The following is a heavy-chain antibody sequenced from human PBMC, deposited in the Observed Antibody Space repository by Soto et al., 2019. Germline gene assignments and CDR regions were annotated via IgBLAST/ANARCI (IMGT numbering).Heavy chain of an antibody. D-gene: IGHD5-18*01. V-gene: IGHV1-2*02. CDR2: ISPQSGGT. CDR1: GYTFSDYY. Sequence: QVQLVQSGAEVQKPGTSVKVSCKASGYTFSDYYVHWLRQAPGQGLEWMGWISPQSGGTHFSPKFEGRVTLTTDTPSSTAFMVLSRLTSDDTAVYYCARGPRTQLWFPNVYWGQGTLVTVSS. CDR3: ARGPRTQLWFPNVY. J-gene: IGHJ4*02.